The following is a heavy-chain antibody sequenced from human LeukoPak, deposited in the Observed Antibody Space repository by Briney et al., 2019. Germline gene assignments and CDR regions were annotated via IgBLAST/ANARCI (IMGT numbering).Heavy chain of an antibody. CDR3: DRDLSYCTITSCSYYYYGMDV. D-gene: IGHD2-2*01. V-gene: IGHV3-48*03. CDR1: GFTFSIYE. J-gene: IGHJ6*02. CDR2: ISSSGGTI. Sequence: PGGSLRLSCSSSGFTFSIYEMNWVRQAPGKGLEWVSYISSSGGTIYYADSVKGRFTISRDNAKNSLYLQMNSLRAEDTAVYYCDRDLSYCTITSCSYYYYGMDVWGQGTTVTVSS.